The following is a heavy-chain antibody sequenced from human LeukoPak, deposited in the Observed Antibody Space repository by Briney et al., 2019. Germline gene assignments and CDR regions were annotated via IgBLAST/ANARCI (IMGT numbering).Heavy chain of an antibody. D-gene: IGHD3-22*01. CDR1: GFTFSSYA. J-gene: IGHJ4*02. Sequence: GGSLRLSCAASGFTFSSYAMSWVRQAPGKGLEWVSAISGSGGSTYYADPVKGRFTISRDNSKNTLYLQMNSLRAEDTAVYYCARGGRYYYDSSGDYWGQGTLVTVSS. CDR3: ARGGRYYYDSSGDY. CDR2: ISGSGGST. V-gene: IGHV3-23*01.